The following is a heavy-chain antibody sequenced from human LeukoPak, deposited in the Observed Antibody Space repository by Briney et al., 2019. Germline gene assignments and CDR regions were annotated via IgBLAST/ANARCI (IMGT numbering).Heavy chain of an antibody. CDR2: ISYDGSNE. V-gene: IGHV3-30*03. CDR1: GFIFSDYV. CDR3: ARDKGTSYLSSFDY. Sequence: GGSLRLSCTASGFIFSDYVMIWVRQAPGKGLEWVAIISYDGSNEYYADSVRGRFTISRDNSKNTLYLQMRAADTAVYYCARDKGTSYLSSFDYWGQGTLVTVSS. J-gene: IGHJ4*02. D-gene: IGHD6-6*01.